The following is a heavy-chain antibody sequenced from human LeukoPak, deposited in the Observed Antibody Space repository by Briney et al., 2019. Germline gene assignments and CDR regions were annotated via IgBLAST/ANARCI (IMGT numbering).Heavy chain of an antibody. J-gene: IGHJ6*02. CDR1: GGTFSSYA. CDR2: IIPILGIA. Sequence: SVKVSCKASGGTFSSYAISWVRQAPGQGLEWMGRIIPILGIANYAQKFQGRVTITADKSTSTAYMELSSLRSEDTAVYYCASGRDGYSYYYGMDVWGQGTTVTVSS. V-gene: IGHV1-69*04. CDR3: ASGRDGYSYYYGMDV. D-gene: IGHD5-24*01.